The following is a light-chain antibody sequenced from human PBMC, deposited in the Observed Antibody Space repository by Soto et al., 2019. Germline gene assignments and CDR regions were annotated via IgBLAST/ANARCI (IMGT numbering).Light chain of an antibody. CDR3: QQHGSSPIT. CDR2: EAS. V-gene: IGKV3-20*01. J-gene: IGKJ5*01. Sequence: EIVLTQSPGTLSLSPGERATLSCRASQSITNNYLAWYQQKPGRAPRLLISEASSRATGIPDRFSGSGSGTDFTLTIDRLEPEDFAMYYCQQHGSSPITFGQGTRLEIK. CDR1: QSITNNY.